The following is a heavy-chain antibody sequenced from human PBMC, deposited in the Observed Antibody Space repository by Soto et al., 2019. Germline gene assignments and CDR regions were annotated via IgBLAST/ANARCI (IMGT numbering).Heavy chain of an antibody. CDR3: AKGRTYYYDSSGSPANGYYYGMDV. CDR2: ISGSGGST. CDR1: GFTFSSYA. D-gene: IGHD3-22*01. V-gene: IGHV3-23*01. J-gene: IGHJ6*02. Sequence: PGGSLRLSCAASGFTFSSYAMSWVRQAPGKGLEWVSGISGSGGSTSYADSVKGRFTISRDNSKTTLYLQMTSLRAEDTAVYYCAKGRTYYYDSSGSPANGYYYGMDVWGQGTTVTVSS.